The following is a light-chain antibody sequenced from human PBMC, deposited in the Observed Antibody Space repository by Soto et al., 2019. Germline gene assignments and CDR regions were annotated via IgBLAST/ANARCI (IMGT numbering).Light chain of an antibody. V-gene: IGLV1-47*01. CDR1: SSNIGSNY. CDR3: AVWDDSLSGGV. CDR2: RND. Sequence: QSVLTQPPSVSGTPGQRVTISCSGSSSNIGSNYVYWHQQIPGTAPKLLIYRNDQRPSGVPDRFSGSKSGTSASLAISGLRSEDEADYYCAVWDDSLSGGVFGGGTKLTVL. J-gene: IGLJ3*02.